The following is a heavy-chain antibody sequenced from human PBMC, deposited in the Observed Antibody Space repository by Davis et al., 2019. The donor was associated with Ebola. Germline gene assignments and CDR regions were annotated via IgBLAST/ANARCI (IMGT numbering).Heavy chain of an antibody. CDR3: ARLVYSSGWYGYYYYGMDV. CDR2: IYYSGST. V-gene: IGHV4-39*01. Sequence: MPSETLSLTCTVSGGSISSSSYYWGWIRQPPGKGLEWIGSIYYSGSTYYNPSLKSRATISVDTSKNQFSLKLSSVTAADTAVYYCARLVYSSGWYGYYYYGMDVWGQGTTVTVSS. D-gene: IGHD6-19*01. CDR1: GGSISSSSYY. J-gene: IGHJ6*02.